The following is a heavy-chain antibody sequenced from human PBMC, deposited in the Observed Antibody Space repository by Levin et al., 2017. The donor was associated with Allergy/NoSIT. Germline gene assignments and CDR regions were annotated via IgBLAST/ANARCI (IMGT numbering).Heavy chain of an antibody. Sequence: LSLTCAVSGFTFDDYVMHWVRQAPGKGLQWVSSISWNSGSIDYADSVKGRFTIYRDNAKNSLYLQMNSLRAEDTALYYCAKGMYYYDSSGYSTKSNYFDYWGQGTLVTVSS. D-gene: IGHD3-22*01. CDR3: AKGMYYYDSSGYSTKSNYFDY. CDR1: GFTFDDYV. J-gene: IGHJ4*02. V-gene: IGHV3-9*01. CDR2: ISWNSGSI.